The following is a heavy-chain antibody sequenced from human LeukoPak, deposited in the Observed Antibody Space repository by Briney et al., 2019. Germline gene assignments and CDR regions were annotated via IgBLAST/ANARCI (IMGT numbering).Heavy chain of an antibody. Sequence: GESLKTSCKASGYSFTTYWIGWVRQVPGKGLEWMGIIFPADSDTRYSPSFQGQVTVSADKSITTAYLQWSSLKASDTAFYYCARWVTADRGKKDAFDIWGQGTMVTVSS. CDR2: IFPADSDT. CDR3: ARWVTADRGKKDAFDI. D-gene: IGHD2-21*02. CDR1: GYSFTTYW. V-gene: IGHV5-51*01. J-gene: IGHJ3*02.